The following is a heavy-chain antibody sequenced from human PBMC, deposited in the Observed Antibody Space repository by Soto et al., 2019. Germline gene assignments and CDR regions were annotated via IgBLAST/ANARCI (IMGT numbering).Heavy chain of an antibody. CDR3: ARDKITGPFDY. D-gene: IGHD2-8*02. CDR2: IYYSGST. CDR1: GGSFSCYY. J-gene: IGHJ4*02. Sequence: ETLSLTCTVSGGSFSCYYWSWIRQPPGKGLEWIGYIYYSGSTNYNPSLKSRVTISVDTSKNQFSLKLSSVTAADTAVYYCARDKITGPFDYWGQGTQVTVSS. V-gene: IGHV4-59*01.